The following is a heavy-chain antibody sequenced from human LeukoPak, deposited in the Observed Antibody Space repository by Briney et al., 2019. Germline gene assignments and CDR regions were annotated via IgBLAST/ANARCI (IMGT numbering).Heavy chain of an antibody. D-gene: IGHD6-19*01. V-gene: IGHV7-4-1*02. J-gene: IGHJ4*02. Sequence: GASVKVSCKASGYTFTSYAMNWVRQAPGQGLEWMGWINTNTGNPTYAQGFTGRFVFSLDTSVSTAYLQISSLKAEDTAVYYCARVTVSGGWYDFDYWGQGTLVTVSS. CDR1: GYTFTSYA. CDR3: ARVTVSGGWYDFDY. CDR2: INTNTGNP.